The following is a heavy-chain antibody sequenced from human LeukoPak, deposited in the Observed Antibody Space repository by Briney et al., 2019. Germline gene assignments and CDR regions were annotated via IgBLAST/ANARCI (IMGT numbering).Heavy chain of an antibody. CDR2: IRYDGSNK. CDR3: AKDRGYSSGWFDY. Sequence: PGGSLRLSCAASGFTFSTYAMHWVRQAPGKGLEWVAFIRYDGSNKYYADSVRGRFTISRDNSKNTLYLQMNSLRAEDTAVYYCAKDRGYSSGWFDYWGQGTLVTVSS. V-gene: IGHV3-30*02. J-gene: IGHJ4*02. CDR1: GFTFSTYA. D-gene: IGHD6-19*01.